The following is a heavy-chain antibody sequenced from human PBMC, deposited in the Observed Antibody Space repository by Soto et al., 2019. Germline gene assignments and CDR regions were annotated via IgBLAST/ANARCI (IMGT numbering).Heavy chain of an antibody. Sequence: ASETLSLTCTVSGGSISSYYWSWIRQPAGKGLEWIGRIYTSGSTNYNPSLKSRVTMSVDTSKNQFSLKLSSVTAADTAVYYCAREGDYYDSSPRGFDPWGQGTLVTVSS. V-gene: IGHV4-4*07. CDR1: GGSISSYY. CDR3: AREGDYYDSSPRGFDP. CDR2: IYTSGST. D-gene: IGHD3-22*01. J-gene: IGHJ5*02.